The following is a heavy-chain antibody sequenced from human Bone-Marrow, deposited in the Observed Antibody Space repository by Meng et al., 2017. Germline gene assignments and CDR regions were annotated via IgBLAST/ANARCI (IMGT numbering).Heavy chain of an antibody. V-gene: IGHV4-39*07. D-gene: IGHD6-19*01. J-gene: IGHJ4*02. CDR1: GGSIRSSSSS. CDR2: IYYSGST. CDR3: ARLRGRIAVDY. Sequence: LRRSRADLVKLSGTLPLICVVSGGSIRSSSSSLGWIRTPPGKGLDWVGSIYYSGSTYYTPSLKRRVSISVDTSKNQFSLKLSSVTAADTAVYYWARLRGRIAVDYWGQGTLVTVSS.